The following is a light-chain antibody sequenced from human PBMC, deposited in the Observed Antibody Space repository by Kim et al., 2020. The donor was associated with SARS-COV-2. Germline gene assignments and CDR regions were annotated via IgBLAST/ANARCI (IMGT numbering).Light chain of an antibody. V-gene: IGLV3-1*01. CDR3: QTWDRRRVI. CDR1: RLDDKY. Sequence: SYELTQPPSGSVSPGQTAIITCSGERLDDKYIYWYQQKAGQSPRLVIYQDDKRSSGISERFSGSNSGDTATLIITETQAMDEADYYCQTWDRRRVIFGGG. CDR2: QDD. J-gene: IGLJ2*01.